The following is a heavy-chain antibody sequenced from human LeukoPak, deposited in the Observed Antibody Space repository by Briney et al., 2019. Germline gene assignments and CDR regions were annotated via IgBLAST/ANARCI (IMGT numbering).Heavy chain of an antibody. V-gene: IGHV3-33*01. CDR3: ARDPGPRASAVDY. J-gene: IGHJ4*02. Sequence: GGSLRLSCAASGFTFSSYGMHWVRQALGKGLEWVAVIWYDGSNKYYADSVKGRFTISRGNSKNTLYLQMNSLRAEDTAVYYCARDPGPRASAVDYWGQGTLVTVSS. CDR2: IWYDGSNK. CDR1: GFTFSSYG.